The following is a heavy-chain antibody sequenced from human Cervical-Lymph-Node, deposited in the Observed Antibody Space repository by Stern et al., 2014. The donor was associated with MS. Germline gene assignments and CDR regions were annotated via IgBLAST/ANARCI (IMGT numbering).Heavy chain of an antibody. CDR2: VYYDGST. D-gene: IGHD2-2*01. Sequence: QVQLQESGPGLVKPSGTLSLTCTISGGSMKSRSYYWVWIRQPPGKGLEWIGRVYYDGSTYYNPSLTSRVTISEATSKNQFSLQLSSATAADTAVYYCARSQDIVVVSAATVEGYYYFGMDVWGQGTTVTVSS. CDR1: GGSMKSRSYY. J-gene: IGHJ6*02. CDR3: ARSQDIVVVSAATVEGYYYFGMDV. V-gene: IGHV4-39*01.